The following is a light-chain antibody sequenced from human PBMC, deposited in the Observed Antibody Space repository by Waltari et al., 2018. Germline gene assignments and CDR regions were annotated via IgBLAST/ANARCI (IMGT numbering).Light chain of an antibody. CDR3: QQVDNYPIFT. CDR1: QAISSY. CDR2: AAS. J-gene: IGKJ3*01. V-gene: IGKV1-9*01. Sequence: DLQLTQSPSFLSASVGDRGTITCRASQAISSYLAGDQQKQWKAPNLLIYAASTLQSGVPSRFSGRGSGTEFTLTISSLQPEALATYYCQQVDNYPIFTFGPGTKVDIK.